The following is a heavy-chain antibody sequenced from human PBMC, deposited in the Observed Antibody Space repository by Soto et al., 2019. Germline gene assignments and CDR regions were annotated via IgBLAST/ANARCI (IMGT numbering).Heavy chain of an antibody. Sequence: QVQLVQSGAEVKKPGASVKVSCKASGYTFTSYGISWVRQAPGQGLEWMGWISAYNGNTNYAQKLQGRVTMTTDTSTSTAYVELRSLRSDDTAVYYCARDYDDILTGYYAGTNWFDPWGQGTLVTVSS. CDR2: ISAYNGNT. CDR3: ARDYDDILTGYYAGTNWFDP. D-gene: IGHD3-9*01. J-gene: IGHJ5*02. CDR1: GYTFTSYG. V-gene: IGHV1-18*01.